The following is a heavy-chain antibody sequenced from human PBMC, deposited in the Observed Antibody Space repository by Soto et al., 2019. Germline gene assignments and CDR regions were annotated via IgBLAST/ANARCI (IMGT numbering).Heavy chain of an antibody. D-gene: IGHD1-26*01. CDR1: GGSISSYY. Sequence: SETLSLTCTISGGSISSYYWSWIRQPPGKGLEWIGYIYYSGSTNYNPSLKSRVTISVDTSKSQFSLKLSSVTAADTAVYYCARRWGPTFDFWGQGTLVTVSS. J-gene: IGHJ4*02. CDR2: IYYSGST. V-gene: IGHV4-59*01. CDR3: ARRWGPTFDF.